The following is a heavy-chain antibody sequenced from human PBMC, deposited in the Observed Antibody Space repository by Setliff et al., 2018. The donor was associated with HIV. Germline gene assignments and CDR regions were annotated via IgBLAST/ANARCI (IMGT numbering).Heavy chain of an antibody. D-gene: IGHD1-26*01. J-gene: IGHJ4*02. CDR3: AKAPYSGSSRYFES. V-gene: IGHV3-30*01. Sequence: GGSLRLSCVASGFTFRTFAMNWVRQAPGKGLEWVSVISYDGTRTSYADSVKGRFTISRDNSKNTLYLEMNSLRAEDTAVYYCAKAPYSGSSRYFESWGQGTLVTVSS. CDR1: GFTFRTFA. CDR2: ISYDGTRT.